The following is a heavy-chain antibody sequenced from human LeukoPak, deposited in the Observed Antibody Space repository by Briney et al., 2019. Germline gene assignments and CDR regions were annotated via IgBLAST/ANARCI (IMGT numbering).Heavy chain of an antibody. J-gene: IGHJ1*01. CDR1: GFTFDNYA. V-gene: IGHV3-23*01. CDR2: ISNSGVST. D-gene: IGHD2-2*02. CDR3: AKDLYPHGRAEYFQH. Sequence: GGSLRLSCEASGFTFDNYAMSWVRQAPGKGLEWVSAISNSGVSTHYADSVKGRFTISRDNSKNTLFLHMNTLRADDMAVYYCAKDLYPHGRAEYFQHWGQGTLVTVSS.